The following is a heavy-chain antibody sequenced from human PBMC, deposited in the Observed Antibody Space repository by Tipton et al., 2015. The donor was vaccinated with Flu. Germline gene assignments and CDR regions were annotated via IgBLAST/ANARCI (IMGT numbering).Heavy chain of an antibody. CDR3: ARYGTYDGSRYFQH. Sequence: TLSLTCTVSGGSISSYYWSWIRQPPGKGLKWIGYIYYSGSTNYNPSLKSRVTISVDTSKNQFSLKLSSVTAADTAVYYCARYGTYDGSRYFQHWGQGTLVTVSS. CDR1: GGSISSYY. V-gene: IGHV4-59*01. J-gene: IGHJ1*01. D-gene: IGHD1-26*01. CDR2: IYYSGST.